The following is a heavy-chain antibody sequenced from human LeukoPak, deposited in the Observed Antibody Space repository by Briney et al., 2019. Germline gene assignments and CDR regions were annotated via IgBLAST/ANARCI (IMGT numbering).Heavy chain of an antibody. J-gene: IGHJ5*02. CDR2: INPNSGGT. Sequence: ASVKVPCKASGYTFTGYYMHWVRQAPGQGLEWMGWINPNSGGTNYARKFQGRVTMTRDTSISTAYMELSRLRSDDTAVYYCARDLVIEMATINRFDPWGQGTLVTVSS. CDR3: ARDLVIEMATINRFDP. CDR1: GYTFTGYY. D-gene: IGHD5-24*01. V-gene: IGHV1-2*02.